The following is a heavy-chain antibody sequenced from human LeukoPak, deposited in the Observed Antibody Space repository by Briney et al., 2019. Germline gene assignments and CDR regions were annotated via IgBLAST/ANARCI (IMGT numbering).Heavy chain of an antibody. V-gene: IGHV4-61*02. J-gene: IGHJ6*03. CDR3: ARDGSGWSNYYYYYMDV. D-gene: IGHD6-19*01. Sequence: SETLSLTCTVSGYSISSGYYWGWIRQPAGKGLEWIGRIYTSGSTNYNPSLKSRVTISVDTSKNQFSLKLSSVTAADTAVYYCARDGSGWSNYYYYYMDVWGKGTTVTISS. CDR2: IYTSGST. CDR1: GYSISSGYY.